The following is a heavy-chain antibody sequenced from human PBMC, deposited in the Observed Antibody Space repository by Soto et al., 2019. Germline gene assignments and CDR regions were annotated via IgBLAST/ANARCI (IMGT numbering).Heavy chain of an antibody. CDR1: GGSINNSAYY. J-gene: IGHJ4*02. Sequence: SETLSLTCLVSGGSINNSAYYWGWIRQPPGKGLEWIGSIYYSGATYYNPSLRSRITISMDRSKNHFSLKLTSVTAAYTAIYYCAPVGIGTTTVDYWGQGTLVTVS. V-gene: IGHV4-39*02. CDR2: IYYSGAT. CDR3: APVGIGTTTVDY. D-gene: IGHD5-12*01.